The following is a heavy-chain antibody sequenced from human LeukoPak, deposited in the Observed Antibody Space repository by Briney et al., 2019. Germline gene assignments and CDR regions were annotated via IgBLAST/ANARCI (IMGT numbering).Heavy chain of an antibody. D-gene: IGHD6-19*01. Sequence: SETLSLTCTVSGGSISSYYWSWIRQPPGKGLEWIGYIYYSGSTNYNPSLKSRVTISVDTSKNQFSLKLSSVTAADTAVYYCARGSSSGYTLDYWGQGTLVTVSS. CDR2: IYYSGST. CDR3: ARGSSSGYTLDY. J-gene: IGHJ4*02. CDR1: GGSISSYY. V-gene: IGHV4-59*01.